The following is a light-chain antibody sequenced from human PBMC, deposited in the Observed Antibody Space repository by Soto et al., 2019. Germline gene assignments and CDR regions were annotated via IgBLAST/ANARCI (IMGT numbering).Light chain of an antibody. Sequence: EIVLTQSPGTLSLSPGDRATLSCRASQSVSSTYLAWYQHTPGQAPRLLIYGASTRATGIPDRFSGSGSGTDFSLTISRLGPEDFAVYYCQQYGSSPFTFGQGTRLEI. J-gene: IGKJ5*01. CDR1: QSVSSTY. V-gene: IGKV3-20*01. CDR3: QQYGSSPFT. CDR2: GAS.